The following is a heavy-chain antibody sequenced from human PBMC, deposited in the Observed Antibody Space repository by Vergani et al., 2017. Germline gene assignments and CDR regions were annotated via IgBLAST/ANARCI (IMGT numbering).Heavy chain of an antibody. CDR1: GFTFSDYY. J-gene: IGHJ4*02. CDR2: ISSSSSYT. V-gene: IGHV3-11*05. D-gene: IGHD3-9*01. Sequence: QVQLVESGGGLVKPGGSLRLSCAASGFTFSDYYMSWIRQAPGKGLEWVSYISSSSSYTNYADSVKGRFTISRDNAKNSLYLQMNSLRAEDTALYYCAKASDILTGYYDYWGQGTLVTVSS. CDR3: AKASDILTGYYDY.